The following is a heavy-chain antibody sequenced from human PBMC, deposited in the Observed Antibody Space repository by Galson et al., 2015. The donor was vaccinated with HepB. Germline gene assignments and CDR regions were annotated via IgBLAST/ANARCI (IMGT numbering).Heavy chain of an antibody. CDR1: GGSISSGSYY. V-gene: IGHV4-39*01. D-gene: IGHD3-22*01. J-gene: IGHJ3*02. CDR2: IYYSGST. Sequence: ETLSLTCTVSGGSISSGSYYWGWIRQPPGKGLEWIGSIYYSGSTYYNPSLKSRVTISVDTSKNQFSLKLSSVTAADTAVYYCARTYYYDSSGYSPPDAFDIWGQGTMVTVSS. CDR3: ARTYYYDSSGYSPPDAFDI.